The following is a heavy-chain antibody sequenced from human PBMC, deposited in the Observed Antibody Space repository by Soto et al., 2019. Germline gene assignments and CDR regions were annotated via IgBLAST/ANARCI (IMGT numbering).Heavy chain of an antibody. V-gene: IGHV3-33*01. CDR2: IWFDGSNK. Sequence: GGSLRLSRAASGLTVNSHGMHWVRQAPGKGLEWVAVIWFDGSNKFYADSVKGRFTISRDNSKNTVSLQMNSLRDEDSAAYYCATTGPYWGQGTLVTVSS. J-gene: IGHJ4*02. CDR3: ATTGPY. CDR1: GLTVNSHG.